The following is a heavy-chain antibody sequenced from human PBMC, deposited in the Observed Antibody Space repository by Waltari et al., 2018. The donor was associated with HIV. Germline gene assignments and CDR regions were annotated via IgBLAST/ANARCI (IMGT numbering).Heavy chain of an antibody. J-gene: IGHJ3*02. V-gene: IGHV1-69*01. Sequence: QVQLVQSGAEVKKPGSSVKVSCKASGGTFSSYAISWVRQAPGQGLEWMGGIIPIFGKANDAQKCQGKVTITADESTGTAYMELGSLRSEDTAVYYCARGGRGDLGELSLSSAFDIWGQGTMVTVSS. D-gene: IGHD3-16*02. CDR3: ARGGRGDLGELSLSSAFDI. CDR2: IIPIFGKA. CDR1: GGTFSSYA.